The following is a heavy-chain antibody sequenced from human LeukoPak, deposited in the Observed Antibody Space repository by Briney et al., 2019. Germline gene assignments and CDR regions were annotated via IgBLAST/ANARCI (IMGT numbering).Heavy chain of an antibody. CDR2: INPSGGST. D-gene: IGHD1-26*01. J-gene: IGHJ5*02. CDR1: GYTFTSYY. V-gene: IGHV1-46*01. CDR3: AAIVGATRWFDP. Sequence: ASVKVSCKASGYTFTSYYMHWVRQAPGQGLDWMGIINPSGGSTSYAQKFQGRVTMTRDTSTSTVYMELSSLRSEDTAVYYCAAIVGATRWFDPWGQGTLVTVSS.